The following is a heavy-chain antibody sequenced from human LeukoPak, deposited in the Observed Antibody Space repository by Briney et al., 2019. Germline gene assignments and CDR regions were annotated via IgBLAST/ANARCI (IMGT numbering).Heavy chain of an antibody. CDR3: ARVLRSRNSGYAFDI. D-gene: IGHD4-23*01. V-gene: IGHV4-59*01. CDR1: GPSISESS. Sequence: RSESLFLTCTVSGPSISESSCSWIRTPPGKGMEPSVYMYYTGSTNYNPSLMCRVNIPVATSIHEFSLTQTSVTAAATAVYYCARVLRSRNSGYAFDIWGQGTMVTVSS. J-gene: IGHJ3*02. CDR2: MYYTGST.